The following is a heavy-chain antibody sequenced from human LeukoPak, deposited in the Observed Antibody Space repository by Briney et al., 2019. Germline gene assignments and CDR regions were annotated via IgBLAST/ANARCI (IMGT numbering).Heavy chain of an antibody. Sequence: SETLSLTCTVSGGSISSYYWSWIRQPPGKGLEWIGYIYYSGSTNYNPSLKGRVTISVDTSKNQFSLKLSSVTAADTAVYYCARWYSSSWYYFDYWGQGTLVTVSS. J-gene: IGHJ4*02. D-gene: IGHD6-13*01. CDR2: IYYSGST. V-gene: IGHV4-59*01. CDR3: ARWYSSSWYYFDY. CDR1: GGSISSYY.